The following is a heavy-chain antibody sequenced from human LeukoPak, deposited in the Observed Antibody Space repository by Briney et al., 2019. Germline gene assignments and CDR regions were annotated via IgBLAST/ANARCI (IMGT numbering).Heavy chain of an antibody. CDR1: GYTFTSYD. CDR2: MNPNSGNT. Sequence: ASVKVSCKASGYTFTSYDINWVRQATGQGLEWMGWMNPNSGNTGYAQKFQGRVTMTRNTSISTAYMELSGLTSEDTAVYYCARDRRTYYTGSGSYYKVGRLDFWGQGTLITVSS. D-gene: IGHD3-10*01. J-gene: IGHJ4*02. CDR3: ARDRRTYYTGSGSYYKVGRLDF. V-gene: IGHV1-8*01.